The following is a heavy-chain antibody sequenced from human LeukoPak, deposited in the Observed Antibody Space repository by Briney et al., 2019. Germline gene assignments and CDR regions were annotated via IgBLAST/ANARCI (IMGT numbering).Heavy chain of an antibody. D-gene: IGHD6-13*01. CDR1: GYTFTSYD. Sequence: ASVKVSCKASGYTFTSYDINWVRQAPGQGLEWMGWMNPNSGNTDYAQKFQGRVTMTRNTSISTAYMELSSLRSEDTAVYYCARVHSSSWYTGNDYWGQGTLVTVSS. J-gene: IGHJ4*02. CDR3: ARVHSSSWYTGNDY. V-gene: IGHV1-8*01. CDR2: MNPNSGNT.